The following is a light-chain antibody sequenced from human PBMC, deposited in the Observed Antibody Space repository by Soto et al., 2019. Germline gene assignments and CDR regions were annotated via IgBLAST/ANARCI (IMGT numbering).Light chain of an antibody. J-gene: IGKJ5*01. V-gene: IGKV3-20*01. CDR3: QQYNYLIT. CDR1: QSVSSSF. Sequence: EIVLTQSPGTLSLSPGERATLSCRASQSVSSSFLAWYQQKVGQAPRLLIYGASSRATGIPDRFSGSGSRTDFTLTISRLEPEDFAVYFCQQYNYLITFGQGTRVDIK. CDR2: GAS.